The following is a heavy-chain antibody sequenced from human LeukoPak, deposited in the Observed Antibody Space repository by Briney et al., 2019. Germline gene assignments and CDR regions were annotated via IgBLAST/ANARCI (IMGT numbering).Heavy chain of an antibody. CDR1: GYTFTSYG. CDR2: ISAYNGNT. D-gene: IGHD2-15*01. Sequence: GSSVKVSCKTSGYTFTSYGVSWVRQAPGQGLEWMGWISAYNGNTDYAQTFQGRVTMTTDTSTSTAYMELSSLRSEDTAVYYCAREVAIWGQGTLVTVSS. J-gene: IGHJ4*02. CDR3: AREVAI. V-gene: IGHV1-18*01.